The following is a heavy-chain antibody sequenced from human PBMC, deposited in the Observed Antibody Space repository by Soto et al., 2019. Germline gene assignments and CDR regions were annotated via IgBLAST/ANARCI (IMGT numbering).Heavy chain of an antibody. J-gene: IGHJ6*02. Sequence: GGSLRLPCAASGFTFSSYAMSWVRQAPGKGLEWVSAISGSGGSTYYADSVKGRFTISRDNSKNTLYLQMNSLRAEDTAVYYCAKECDANYYYGMDVWGQGTTVTVSS. D-gene: IGHD2-21*02. V-gene: IGHV3-23*01. CDR3: AKECDANYYYGMDV. CDR2: ISGSGGST. CDR1: GFTFSSYA.